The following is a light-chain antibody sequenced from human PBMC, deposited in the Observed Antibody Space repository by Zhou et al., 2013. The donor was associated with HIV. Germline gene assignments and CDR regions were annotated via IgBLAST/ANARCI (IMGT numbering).Light chain of an antibody. J-gene: IGKJ2*04. V-gene: IGKV1-8*01. CDR1: QDISTY. CDR2: AAS. CDR3: QQSYSKGS. Sequence: AIRVTQSPSSLSASTGDRVTITCRASQDISTYLAWYQQKAGKAPKLLIYAASSLQSGVPSRFSGSGSGTDFTLTISSLQPEDFATYYCQQSYSKGSFGQGTKLEIK.